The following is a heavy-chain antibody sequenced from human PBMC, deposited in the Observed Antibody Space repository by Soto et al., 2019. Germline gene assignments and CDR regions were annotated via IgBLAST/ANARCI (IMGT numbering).Heavy chain of an antibody. D-gene: IGHD6-19*01. CDR3: ARAVAVPADFDY. CDR1: GYTFTAYA. J-gene: IGHJ4*02. V-gene: IGHV1-3*05. Sequence: QVQLVQSGAEEKKPGASVKVSCKASGYTFTAYAMHWVRLAPGQRLEWMGWINAGNGNTKYSQKFQGRVTITRDTSASTAYMELSSLRSEDTAVYYCARAVAVPADFDYWGQGTLVTVSS. CDR2: INAGNGNT.